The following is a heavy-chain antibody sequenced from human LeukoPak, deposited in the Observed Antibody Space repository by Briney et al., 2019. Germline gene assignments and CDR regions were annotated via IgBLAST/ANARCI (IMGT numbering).Heavy chain of an antibody. CDR2: ISTNTGNP. D-gene: IGHD3-22*01. V-gene: IGHV7-4-1*02. J-gene: IGHJ4*02. CDR3: ARDPNHYYDSSGYYGDY. CDR1: GYTFTNFA. Sequence: GASVKVSCKASGYTFTNFAMNWVRQALGQGLEWMGWISTNTGNPTYAQGFTGRFVFSLDTSVSTAYLQISSLKAEDTAVYYCARDPNHYYDSSGYYGDYWGQGTLVTVSS.